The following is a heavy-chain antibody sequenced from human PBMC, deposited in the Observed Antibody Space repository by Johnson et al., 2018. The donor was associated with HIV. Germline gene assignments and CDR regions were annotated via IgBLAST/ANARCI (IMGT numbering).Heavy chain of an antibody. CDR3: VSVRVGAFDI. Sequence: VQLMESGGGLVQPGGSLRLSCVASGFTFSSYWMSWVRQAPGKGLEWVANIQEDGREKYYVDSLKGRFTISRDNAKNSLYLQMNSLRAEDTAVYYCVSVRVGAFDIWGQGAMVTVSS. CDR2: IQEDGREK. CDR1: GFTFSSYW. J-gene: IGHJ3*02. V-gene: IGHV3-7*01. D-gene: IGHD3-16*01.